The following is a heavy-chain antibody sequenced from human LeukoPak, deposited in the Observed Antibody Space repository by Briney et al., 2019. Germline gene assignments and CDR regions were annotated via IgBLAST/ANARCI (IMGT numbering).Heavy chain of an antibody. CDR1: GYTFTGYY. Sequence: ASVKVSCKASGYTFTGYYMHWVRQAPGQGLEXXXXXXPNSGGTNYAQKFQGRVTMTRDTSISTAYMELSRLRSDDTAVYYRARGLVRTTVTTGGDYWGQGTLVTVSS. J-gene: IGHJ4*02. V-gene: IGHV1-2*02. D-gene: IGHD4-11*01. CDR3: ARGLVRTTVTTGGDY. CDR2: XXPNSGGT.